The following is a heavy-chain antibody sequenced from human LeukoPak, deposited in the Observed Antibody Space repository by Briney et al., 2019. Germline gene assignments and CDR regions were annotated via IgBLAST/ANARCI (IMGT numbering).Heavy chain of an antibody. D-gene: IGHD6-13*01. V-gene: IGHV3-23*01. CDR1: GFTLSSYA. Sequence: GGSLRLSCAASGFTLSSYAMSWVRQAPGKGLEWVAAISGSGGSTYFADSVKGRFTISRDNSKNTLYLQMNSLRAEDTAVYYCAKDTAAAGHYYFDYWGQGTLVSVPS. J-gene: IGHJ4*02. CDR3: AKDTAAAGHYYFDY. CDR2: ISGSGGST.